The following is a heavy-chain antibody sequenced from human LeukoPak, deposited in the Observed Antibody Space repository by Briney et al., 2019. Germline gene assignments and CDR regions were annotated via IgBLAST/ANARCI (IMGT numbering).Heavy chain of an antibody. Sequence: SGGSLRPSCAASGFTFSSYEMNWVRQAPGKGLEWVSYISSSGSTIYYADSVKGRFTISRDNAKNSLYLQMNSLRAEDTAVYYCARDPSVSYYGSGSYLDYWGQGTLVTVSS. CDR1: GFTFSSYE. CDR2: ISSSGSTI. CDR3: ARDPSVSYYGSGSYLDY. V-gene: IGHV3-48*03. D-gene: IGHD3-10*01. J-gene: IGHJ4*02.